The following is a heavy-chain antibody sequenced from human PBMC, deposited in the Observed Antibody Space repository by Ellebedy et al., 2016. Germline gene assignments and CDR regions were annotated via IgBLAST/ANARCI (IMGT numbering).Heavy chain of an antibody. CDR3: AREGVGATIDY. Sequence: SETLSLXCTVSGGSISSGGYYWSWIRQHPGKGLEWIGYIYYSGSTYYNPSLKSRVTISVDTSKNQFSLKLTSVTAADTAVYYCAREGVGATIDYWGQGTLVTVSS. D-gene: IGHD1-26*01. CDR1: GGSISSGGYY. V-gene: IGHV4-31*03. J-gene: IGHJ4*02. CDR2: IYYSGST.